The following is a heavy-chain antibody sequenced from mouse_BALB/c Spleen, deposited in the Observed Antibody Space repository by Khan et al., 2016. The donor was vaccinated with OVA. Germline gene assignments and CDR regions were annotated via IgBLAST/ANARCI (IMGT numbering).Heavy chain of an antibody. CDR1: GYTFTNYW. CDR3: VRYPRGNYDAMDY. CDR2: IFPGGTYT. D-gene: IGHD2-1*01. V-gene: IGHV1-63*02. J-gene: IGHJ4*01. Sequence: QVRLQQSGAEVVRPGTSVKISCKTSGYTFTNYWLAWLKQRPGHGPEWIGDIFPGGTYTNYNENLKDKATLTADTFSSTAYMQLSSLTSEDSAVYFCVRYPRGNYDAMDYWGQGTSVTVSS.